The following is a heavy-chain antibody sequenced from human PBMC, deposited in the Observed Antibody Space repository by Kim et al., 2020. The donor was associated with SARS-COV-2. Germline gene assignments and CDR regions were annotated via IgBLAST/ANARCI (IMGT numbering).Heavy chain of an antibody. CDR1: GYTFTSYV. CDR2: INAYNGNT. J-gene: IGHJ6*02. CDR3: ARGSYDILTGYYSYYYDGLDV. Sequence: ASVKVSCKASGYTFTSYVISWVRQAPGQGLEWMGWINAYNGNTNYAQKLQGRVTMTTDTSTSTAYMELRSLRSDDTAVYYCARGSYDILTGYYSYYYDGLDVWGQGTTVTVSS. V-gene: IGHV1-18*01. D-gene: IGHD3-9*01.